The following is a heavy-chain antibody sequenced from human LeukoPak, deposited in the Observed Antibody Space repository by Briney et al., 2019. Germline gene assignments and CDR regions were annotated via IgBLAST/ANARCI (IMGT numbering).Heavy chain of an antibody. J-gene: IGHJ4*02. CDR3: AYRKVDTPMGL. CDR2: NYWDDDE. CDR1: GFSRITPAAG. D-gene: IGHD5-18*01. Sequence: SGPTLIHPSPAPTLTFTCYGFSRITPAAGKGWNRHPPVKALEWIAYNYWDDDERYIPSLKSRLTISKDTSKNQVVLTVTKMDPVDTATYYCAYRKVDTPMGLWGQGTLVTVSS. V-gene: IGHV2-5*02.